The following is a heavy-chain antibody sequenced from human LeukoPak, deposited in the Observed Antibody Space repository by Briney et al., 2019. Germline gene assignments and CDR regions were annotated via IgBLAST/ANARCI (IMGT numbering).Heavy chain of an antibody. CDR2: IWYDGSNK. V-gene: IGHV3-33*01. J-gene: IGHJ3*02. D-gene: IGHD3-10*01. CDR1: GFTFSSYG. CDR3: ARDRDYYGSGLDAFDI. Sequence: GGSLRLSCAASGFTFSSYGMHWVRQAPGKGLEWVAVIWYDGSNKYYADSVKGRFTISRDNSKHTLYLQMNSLGAEDTAVYYCARDRDYYGSGLDAFDIWGQGTMVTVSS.